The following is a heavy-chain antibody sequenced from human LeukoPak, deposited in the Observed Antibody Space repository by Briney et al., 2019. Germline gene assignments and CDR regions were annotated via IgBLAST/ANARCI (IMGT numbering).Heavy chain of an antibody. CDR3: AREGAYCGGDCYSTFDY. D-gene: IGHD2-21*02. Sequence: ASVKVSCKASGYTFTSYGISWVRQAPGQGLEWMGGIIPIFGTANYAQKFQGRVTITADKSTSTAYMELSSLRSEDTAVYYCAREGAYCGGDCYSTFDYWGQGTLVTVSS. J-gene: IGHJ4*02. CDR2: IIPIFGTA. CDR1: GYTFTSYG. V-gene: IGHV1-69*06.